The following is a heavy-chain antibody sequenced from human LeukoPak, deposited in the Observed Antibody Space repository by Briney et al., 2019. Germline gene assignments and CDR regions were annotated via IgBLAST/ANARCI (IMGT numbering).Heavy chain of an antibody. D-gene: IGHD6-19*01. V-gene: IGHV3-23*01. Sequence: GGTLRLSCAASGFTFSSYGMSWVRQAPGKGLEWVSAISGSGGSTYYADSVKGRFTISRDNSKNTLYLQMNSLRAEDTAVYYCAKDQWLGRGDWFDPWGQGTLVTVSS. J-gene: IGHJ5*02. CDR3: AKDQWLGRGDWFDP. CDR1: GFTFSSYG. CDR2: ISGSGGST.